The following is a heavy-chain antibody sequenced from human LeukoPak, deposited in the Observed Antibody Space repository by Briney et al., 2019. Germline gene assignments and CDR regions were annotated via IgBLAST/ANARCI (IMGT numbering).Heavy chain of an antibody. CDR1: GFTFSNAW. V-gene: IGHV3-15*01. CDR2: IKSKTDGGTR. D-gene: IGHD3-10*01. Sequence: GGSLRLSCAASGFTFSNAWMSWVRQPPGKGLEWVGHIKSKTDGGTRDYAAPVKGRFTIARDDSTNTLYLQMNSLKTEDTAVYYCATDVSLLWFGELSSFDSWGRGTVVTVSS. CDR3: ATDVSLLWFGELSSFDS. J-gene: IGHJ4*02.